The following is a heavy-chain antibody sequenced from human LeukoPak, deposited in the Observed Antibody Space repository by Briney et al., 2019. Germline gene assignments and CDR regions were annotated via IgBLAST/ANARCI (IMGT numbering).Heavy chain of an antibody. CDR3: ASQRGWYGGFDY. V-gene: IGHV4-34*01. CDR2: INHSGST. CDR1: GGSFSGYY. D-gene: IGHD6-19*01. Sequence: SGTLSLTCAVYGGSFSGYYWSWIRQPPGKGLEWIGEINHSGSTNYNPSLKSRVTISVDTSKNQFSLKLSSVTAADTAVYYCASQRGWYGGFDYWGQGTLVTVSS. J-gene: IGHJ4*02.